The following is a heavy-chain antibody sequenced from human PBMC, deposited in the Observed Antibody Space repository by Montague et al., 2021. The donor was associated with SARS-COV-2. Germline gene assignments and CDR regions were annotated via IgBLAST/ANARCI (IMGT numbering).Heavy chain of an antibody. CDR2: IYHSGTT. CDR1: GFSIGSGDY. J-gene: IGHJ3*02. Sequence: SETLSLTCTVSGFSIGSGDYWGWIRQPPGKGLEWIGSIYHSGTTYYNPSLQSRLTMSIDTSTNQFSLLLTSVTAAETAVFFWVCEKAGGLRNVFDIWGQGTMVTVSS. CDR3: VCEKAGGLRNVFDI. V-gene: IGHV4-38-2*02.